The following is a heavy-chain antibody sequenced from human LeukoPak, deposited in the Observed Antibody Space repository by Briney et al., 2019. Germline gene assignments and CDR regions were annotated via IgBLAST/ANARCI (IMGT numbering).Heavy chain of an antibody. Sequence: SETLSLTCVVSGGSISPYYWSWIRQSPGKGLEWIGYIDPSGSASYNPSLKSRVTIFVDTSKNLISLILTSVSASDTAIYYCARDHWLFSSKTWYYYGMDVWGQGTTVTVSS. CDR2: IDPSGSA. J-gene: IGHJ6*02. V-gene: IGHV4-59*01. CDR1: GGSISPYY. CDR3: ARDHWLFSSKTWYYYGMDV. D-gene: IGHD3-9*01.